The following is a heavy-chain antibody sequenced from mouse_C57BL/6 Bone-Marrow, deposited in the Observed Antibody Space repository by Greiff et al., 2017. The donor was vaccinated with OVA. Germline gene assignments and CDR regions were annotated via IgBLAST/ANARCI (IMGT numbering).Heavy chain of an antibody. J-gene: IGHJ4*01. Sequence: VQLQQSGAELARPGASVKMSCKASGYTFTSYTMHWVKQRPGQGLEWIGYINPSSGYTKYNQKFKDKATLTADKSSSTAYMQLSSLTSEDSAVYYCARPPREYYAMDYWGQGTSVTVSS. V-gene: IGHV1-4*01. CDR2: INPSSGYT. CDR1: GYTFTSYT. CDR3: ARPPREYYAMDY.